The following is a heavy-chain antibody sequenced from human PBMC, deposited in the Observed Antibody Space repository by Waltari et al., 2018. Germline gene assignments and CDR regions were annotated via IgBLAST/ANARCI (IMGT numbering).Heavy chain of an antibody. J-gene: IGHJ6*03. CDR2: IIPILGIA. D-gene: IGHD3-10*01. CDR1: GGTFSSYA. CDR3: ASNFYGSGGGLSYYMDV. Sequence: QVQLVQSGAEVKKPGSSVKVSCKASGGTFSSYAISWVRQAPGQGLEWMGGIIPILGIANDAQKFQGRVTITADKSTSTAYMELSSLRSEDTAVYYCASNFYGSGGGLSYYMDVWGKGTTVTVSS. V-gene: IGHV1-69*10.